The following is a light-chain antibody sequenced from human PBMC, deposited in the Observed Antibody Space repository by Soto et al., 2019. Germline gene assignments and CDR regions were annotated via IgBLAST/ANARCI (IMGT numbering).Light chain of an antibody. CDR2: GAS. CDR3: QQYNNWPKT. V-gene: IGKV3-15*01. CDR1: QSISSNF. Sequence: EIVLTQSPGTLSLSAGEGATLSCKASQSISSNFLAWYQQKRGRAPRLLIYGASTRATGIPARFSGSGSGTEFTLTISSLQSEDFEVYYCQQYNNWPKTFGQGTKVDI. J-gene: IGKJ1*01.